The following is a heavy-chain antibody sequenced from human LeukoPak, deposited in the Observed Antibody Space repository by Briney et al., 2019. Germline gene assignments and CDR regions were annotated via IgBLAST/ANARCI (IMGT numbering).Heavy chain of an antibody. CDR2: INPDDSAE. CDR3: ARDRAYSSFDY. CDR1: GFTFDKSW. J-gene: IGHJ4*02. D-gene: IGHD5-18*01. V-gene: IGHV3-7*01. Sequence: GGSLSLSCAASGFTFDKSWMNWVRQAPGKGGEGGASINPDDSAEYYVDSVRGRFTISRDNAKNSLYLQMSSLRAEDTAVYYCARDRAYSSFDYWGQGTLVTVSS.